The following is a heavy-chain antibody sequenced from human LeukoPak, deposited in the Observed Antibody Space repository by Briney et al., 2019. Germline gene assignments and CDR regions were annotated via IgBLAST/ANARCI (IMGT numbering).Heavy chain of an antibody. CDR1: GFTFSSCS. J-gene: IGHJ4*02. D-gene: IGHD6-19*01. Sequence: PGGSLRLSCAASGFTFSSCSMNWVRQAPGKGLEWVSSISSSSSYIYYADSVKGRFTISRDNAKNSLYLQMNSLRAEDTAVYYCASDFSGWLTNSHYWGQGTLVTVSS. V-gene: IGHV3-21*01. CDR2: ISSSSSYI. CDR3: ASDFSGWLTNSHY.